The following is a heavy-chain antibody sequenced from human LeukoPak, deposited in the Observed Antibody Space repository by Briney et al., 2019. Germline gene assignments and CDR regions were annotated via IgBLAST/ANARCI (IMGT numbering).Heavy chain of an antibody. CDR1: GYSFASYW. CDR3: ARRYSGYEYFEY. D-gene: IGHD5-12*01. CDR2: IYPGDSDT. Sequence: GEALKISCKGSGYSFASYWIGWVRQMPGKGLEWMGIIYPGDSDTRYSPSFQGQVTISADKSINTAYLHWSSLKASDTAMYYCARRYSGYEYFEYWGQGTLVTVSS. J-gene: IGHJ4*02. V-gene: IGHV5-51*01.